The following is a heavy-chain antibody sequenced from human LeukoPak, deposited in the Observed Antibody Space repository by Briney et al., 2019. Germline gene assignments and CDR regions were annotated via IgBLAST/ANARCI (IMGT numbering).Heavy chain of an antibody. V-gene: IGHV3-43D*04. Sequence: PGGSLRLSCAGSGFTFDDYAMHWVRQAPGKGLEWVSLISWDGGSTYYADSVKGRFTISRDNSKNSLYLQMNSLRAEDTALYYCAKVAMVRGVITRYYYYGMDVWGKGTTVTVSS. D-gene: IGHD3-10*01. CDR1: GFTFDDYA. CDR3: AKVAMVRGVITRYYYYGMDV. CDR2: ISWDGGST. J-gene: IGHJ6*04.